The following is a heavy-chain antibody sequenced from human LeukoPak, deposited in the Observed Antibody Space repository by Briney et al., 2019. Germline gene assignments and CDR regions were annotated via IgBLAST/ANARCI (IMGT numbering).Heavy chain of an antibody. J-gene: IGHJ3*02. D-gene: IGHD6-19*01. CDR1: GFTFSSYS. CDR2: ISISSSYI. Sequence: GGSLRLSCAASGFTFSSYSMNWVRQAPGKGLEWVSSISISSSYIYYADSVKGRFTISRDNAKNSLYLQMNSLRAEDTAVYYCARLIGIAVAGDAFDIWGQGTMVTVS. V-gene: IGHV3-21*01. CDR3: ARLIGIAVAGDAFDI.